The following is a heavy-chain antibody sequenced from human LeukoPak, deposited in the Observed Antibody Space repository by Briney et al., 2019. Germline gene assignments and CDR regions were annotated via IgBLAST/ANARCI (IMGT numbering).Heavy chain of an antibody. CDR2: TYNSGRT. CDR3: ARLGVVVVAATAHFDY. J-gene: IGHJ4*02. D-gene: IGHD2-15*01. Sequence: SETLSLTCTVSGGSISSSSYYWGWIRQPPGKGLEGIGSTYNSGRTYYNPSLKSRVTISVDTSKNQFSLKLSSVTAADTAVYYCARLGVVVVAATAHFDYWGQGTLVTVSS. V-gene: IGHV4-39*01. CDR1: GGSISSSSYY.